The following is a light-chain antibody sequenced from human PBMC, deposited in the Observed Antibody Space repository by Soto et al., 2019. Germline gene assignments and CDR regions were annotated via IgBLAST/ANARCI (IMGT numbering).Light chain of an antibody. J-gene: IGKJ2*01. CDR2: AAS. CDR1: QGISNY. V-gene: IGKV1-27*01. Sequence: DIQMTQSPSSLSASVGDRVTITCRASQGISNYLAWYQQKPGKVPKLLIYAASTLQSGVPSRFSGSGSGTDFTINISSLKPEDVATYYCQKYNSAPPYTFGQGTKLEIK. CDR3: QKYNSAPPYT.